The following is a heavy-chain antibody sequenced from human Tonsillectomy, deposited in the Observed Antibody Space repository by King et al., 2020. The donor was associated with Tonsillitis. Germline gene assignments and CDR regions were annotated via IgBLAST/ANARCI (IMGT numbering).Heavy chain of an antibody. CDR1: GFTLSSYV. CDR2: IGGRGGNN. Sequence: VQLVESGGAFLHPGGSLRLSCAASGFTLSSYVISWVCQDPGKGLEWSEVIGGRGGNNNYADSGKGRFTISRDNSNSTLYLLMNSLTAEDTAIYYCAKDYNGDYYYYMDVWGKGTTVTVSS. CDR3: AKDYNGDYYYYMDV. D-gene: IGHD3-10*01. V-gene: IGHV3-23*04. J-gene: IGHJ6*03.